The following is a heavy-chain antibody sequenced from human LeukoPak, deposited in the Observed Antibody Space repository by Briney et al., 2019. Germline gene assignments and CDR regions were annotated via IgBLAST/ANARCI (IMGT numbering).Heavy chain of an antibody. J-gene: IGHJ4*02. D-gene: IGHD3-22*01. Sequence: PSETLSLTCTVSGGSISSSPYYWGWIRQHPGRGLEWIGYIYYSGSTYYNPSLKSRVTISVDTSKNQFSLKLSSVTAADTAVYYCARRDSSGYLDYWGQGTLVTVSS. CDR2: IYYSGST. CDR1: GGSISSSPYY. CDR3: ARRDSSGYLDY. V-gene: IGHV4-31*03.